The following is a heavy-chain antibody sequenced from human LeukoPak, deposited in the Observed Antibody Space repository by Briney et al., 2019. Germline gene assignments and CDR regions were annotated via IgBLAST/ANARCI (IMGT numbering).Heavy chain of an antibody. CDR3: ARDEVGAAH. V-gene: IGHV4-34*01. CDR1: GGSFSVYY. Sequence: SETLSLTCAVYGGSFSVYYWSWIRQPPGKGLEWIGEINHSGNINYNPSLKSRVTISIDTSKNQFSLKLSSVTAADTAVYYCARDEVGAAHWGQGTPVTVSS. J-gene: IGHJ4*02. D-gene: IGHD1-26*01. CDR2: INHSGNI.